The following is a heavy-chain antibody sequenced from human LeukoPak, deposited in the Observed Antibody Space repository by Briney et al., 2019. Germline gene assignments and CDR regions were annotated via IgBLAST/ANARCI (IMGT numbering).Heavy chain of an antibody. J-gene: IGHJ6*02. CDR1: GFTFSSYW. D-gene: IGHD7-27*01. CDR3: ASLGNYYYYGMDV. Sequence: GGSLRLSCAASGFTFSSYWMHWVRQAPGKGLVWVSRINSDGSSTSYADSVKDRFTISRDNAKNTLYLQMNSLRAEDTAVYYCASLGNYYYYGMDVWGQGTTVTVSS. CDR2: INSDGSST. V-gene: IGHV3-74*01.